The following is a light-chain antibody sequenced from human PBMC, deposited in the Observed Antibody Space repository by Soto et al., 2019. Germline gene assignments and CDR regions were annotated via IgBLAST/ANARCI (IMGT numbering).Light chain of an antibody. V-gene: IGLV3-21*04. CDR1: NIGTKS. CDR3: QVWDSSSDHVV. Sequence: SYELTQPPSVSVAPGKTARITSGGDNIGTKSVHWYQQKPGQAPVLVIDYDSDRPSGIPERISGSNSGNTATLTISRVEAGDEADYYCQVWDSSSDHVVFGGGTKLTVL. J-gene: IGLJ3*02. CDR2: YDS.